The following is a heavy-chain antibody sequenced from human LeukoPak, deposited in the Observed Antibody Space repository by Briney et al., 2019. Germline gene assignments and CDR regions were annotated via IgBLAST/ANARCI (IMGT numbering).Heavy chain of an antibody. J-gene: IGHJ4*02. CDR2: MYYSGST. CDR3: AGLWFGESIH. D-gene: IGHD3-10*01. CDR1: GGSISSGGYY. Sequence: SSQTLSLTCTVSGGSISSGGYYWSWIRQHPGKGLEWIGSMYYSGSTSYNPSLKSRVTISVDTSKNQFSLKRNSVTAADTAVYYCAGLWFGESIHWGQGTLVTVSS. V-gene: IGHV4-39*01.